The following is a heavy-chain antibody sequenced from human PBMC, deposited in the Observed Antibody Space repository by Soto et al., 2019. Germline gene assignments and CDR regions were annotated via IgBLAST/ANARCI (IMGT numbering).Heavy chain of an antibody. CDR1: GASISGYY. D-gene: IGHD1-1*01. CDR2: TYATGTT. V-gene: IGHV4-4*07. CDR3: VRDGTKTLRDWFDP. J-gene: IGHJ5*02. Sequence: PSETLSLTCTVSGASISGYYWSWIRKSAGKGLEWIGRTYATGTTDYNPSLKSRVMMSVDTSKKQFSLKLRSVTAADTAVYYCVRDGTKTLRDWFDPWGQGISVTVS.